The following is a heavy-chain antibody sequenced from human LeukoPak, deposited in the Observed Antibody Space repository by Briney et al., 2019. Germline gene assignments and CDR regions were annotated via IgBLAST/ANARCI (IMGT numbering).Heavy chain of an antibody. CDR3: ARGPNLNYYYDSSGYYDY. V-gene: IGHV1-46*01. CDR1: GYTFTSYY. CDR2: INPSGGST. D-gene: IGHD3-22*01. Sequence: GASVKVSCKASGYTFTSYYMHWVRQAPGQGLEWMGIINPSGGSTSYAQKFQGRVTMTRDMSTSTVYMELSSLRSEDTAVYYCARGPNLNYYYDSSGYYDYWGQGTLVTVSS. J-gene: IGHJ4*02.